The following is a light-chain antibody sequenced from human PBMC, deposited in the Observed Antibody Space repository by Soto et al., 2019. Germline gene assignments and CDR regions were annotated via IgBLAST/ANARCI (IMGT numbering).Light chain of an antibody. Sequence: DIQMTQSPSSLSASVGGRVTITCRASQSIRSYLNWYHQKPGKTPQLLIYGASNLQSGAPSRFTGSGSGTHFTLTISSLQPEDFATYYCQQSYTTPYTFGQGTKLEIK. V-gene: IGKV1-39*01. CDR1: QSIRSY. CDR2: GAS. J-gene: IGKJ2*01. CDR3: QQSYTTPYT.